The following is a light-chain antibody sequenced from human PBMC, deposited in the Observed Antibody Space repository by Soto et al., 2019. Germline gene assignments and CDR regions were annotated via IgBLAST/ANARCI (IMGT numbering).Light chain of an antibody. V-gene: IGLV2-23*02. CDR3: CSYAGSYNYV. Sequence: QSALTQPASVSGSPGQSITISCTGTSSDVGSYNLVSWYQRHPGKAPKLMIYEVSKRPSGVSNRFSGSKSGNTASLTISGLQAEDEADYYCCSYAGSYNYVFGTGTKLTVL. CDR2: EVS. CDR1: SSDVGSYNL. J-gene: IGLJ1*01.